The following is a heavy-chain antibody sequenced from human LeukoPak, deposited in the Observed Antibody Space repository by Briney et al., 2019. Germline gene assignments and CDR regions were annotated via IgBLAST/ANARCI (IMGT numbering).Heavy chain of an antibody. CDR1: GYSISSGYY. D-gene: IGHD2-15*01. J-gene: IGHJ3*02. V-gene: IGHV4-38-2*02. CDR2: INHSGST. Sequence: SSETLSLTCTVSGYSISSGYYWGWIRQPPGKGLEWIGSINHSGSTNYNPSLKSRVTISVDKSKNQFSLKLSSVTAADTAVYYCASCRNDAFGIWGQGTMVTVSS. CDR3: ASCRNDAFGI.